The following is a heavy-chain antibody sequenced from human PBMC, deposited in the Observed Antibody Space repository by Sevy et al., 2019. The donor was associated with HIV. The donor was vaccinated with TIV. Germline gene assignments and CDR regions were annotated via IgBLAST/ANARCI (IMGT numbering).Heavy chain of an antibody. V-gene: IGHV3-33*07. CDR2: VSSDESNK. J-gene: IGHJ6*02. CDR1: GFTFINYG. Sequence: GGSLRLSCAASGFTFINYGMYWVRQAPGKGLEWVAFVSSDESNKYYVESVKGRFTISRDNSKNTLYLQMNSLRPEDRAVNYCARDAQRLPLGELSRIPSARGGMDVWGQGTAVTVSS. D-gene: IGHD3-16*02. CDR3: ARDAQRLPLGELSRIPSARGGMDV.